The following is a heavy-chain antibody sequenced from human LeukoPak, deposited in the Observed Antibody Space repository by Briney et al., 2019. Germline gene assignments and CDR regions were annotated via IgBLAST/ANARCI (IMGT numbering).Heavy chain of an antibody. CDR1: GGSISSSSYY. V-gene: IGHV4-39*07. CDR2: IYYSGST. J-gene: IGHJ5*02. CDR3: ARDPAYYYDSSGLQPSHWFDP. D-gene: IGHD3-22*01. Sequence: PSETLSLTCTVSGGSISSSSYYWGWIRQPPGKGLEWIGSIYYSGSTYYNPSLKSRVTISVDTSKNQFSLKLSSVTAADTAVYYCARDPAYYYDSSGLQPSHWFDPWGQGTLVTVSS.